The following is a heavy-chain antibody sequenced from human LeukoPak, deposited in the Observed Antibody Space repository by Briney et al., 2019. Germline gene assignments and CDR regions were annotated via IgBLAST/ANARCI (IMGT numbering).Heavy chain of an antibody. CDR1: GGSISSYY. CDR3: ASTTEGGYTYDYFYYYYMDV. CDR2: IYYSGST. V-gene: IGHV4-59*01. D-gene: IGHD5-18*01. J-gene: IGHJ6*03. Sequence: SETLSLTCTVSGGSISSYYWSWIRQPPGKGLEWIGYIYYSGSTNYNPSLKSRVTISVDTSKNQFSLKVSSVTAADTAVYYCASTTEGGYTYDYFYYYYMDVWGKGTTVTISS.